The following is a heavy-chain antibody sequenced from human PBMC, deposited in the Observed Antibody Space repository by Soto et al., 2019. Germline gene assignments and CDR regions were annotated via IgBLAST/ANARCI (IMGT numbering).Heavy chain of an antibody. J-gene: IGHJ6*02. D-gene: IGHD3-9*01. CDR2: IYYSGST. CDR1: GGSVSSGSYY. CDR3: AARGYYDILTGNQRGMDD. V-gene: IGHV4-61*01. Sequence: QVQLQESGPGLVKPSETLSLTCTVSGGSVSSGSYYWSWIPQPPGKGLEWIGYIYYSGSTNYNPSLKSQVTISVDTSKNQCSLKLSSVTASDTAVYYCAARGYYDILTGNQRGMDDWGQGTTVTVSS.